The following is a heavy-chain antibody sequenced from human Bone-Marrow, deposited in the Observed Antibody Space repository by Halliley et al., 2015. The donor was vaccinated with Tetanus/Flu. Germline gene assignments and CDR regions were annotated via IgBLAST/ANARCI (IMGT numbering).Heavy chain of an antibody. Sequence: LEWSGYVYYSGSTNYNPSLRSRVTISVDTSKNQFSLKLSSVSAADTSVYYCATTSSSGLFDYWGQGSLVTVSS. J-gene: IGHJ4*02. V-gene: IGHV4-59*01. D-gene: IGHD6-19*01. CDR2: VYYSGST. CDR3: ATTSSSGLFDY.